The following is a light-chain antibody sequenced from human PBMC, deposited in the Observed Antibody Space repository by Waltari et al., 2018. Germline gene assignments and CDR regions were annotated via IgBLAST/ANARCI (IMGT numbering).Light chain of an antibody. CDR2: GDN. CDR1: LSHIESNT. CDR3: SGWDDSLNGPV. J-gene: IGLJ3*02. V-gene: IGLV1-44*01. Sequence: QSVLTQPPSASGTPGQRVTISCSGSLSHIESNTVNWYRQPPGTAPKLLIHGDNQRPSGVPDRFSGSKSGTSASLAISGLQSADEADYYCSGWDDSLNGPVFGGGTKLTVL.